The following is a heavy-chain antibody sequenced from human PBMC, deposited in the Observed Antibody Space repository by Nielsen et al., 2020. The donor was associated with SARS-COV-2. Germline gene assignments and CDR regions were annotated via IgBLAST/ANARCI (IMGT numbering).Heavy chain of an antibody. CDR1: GYTFTGYY. Sequence: ASVKVSCKASGYTFTGYYMHWVRQAPGQGLEWMGRINPNSGGTNYAQKFQGRVTMTRDTSISTAYMELSRLRSDDTAVYYCARDYYDSSGFSLDYWGQGTLVTVSS. CDR3: ARDYYDSSGFSLDY. V-gene: IGHV1-2*06. D-gene: IGHD3-22*01. CDR2: INPNSGGT. J-gene: IGHJ4*02.